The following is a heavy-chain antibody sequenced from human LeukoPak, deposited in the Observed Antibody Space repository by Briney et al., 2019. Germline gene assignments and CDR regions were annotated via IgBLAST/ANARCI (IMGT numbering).Heavy chain of an antibody. Sequence: GGSLRLSCAVSGFSVTNNYMSWVRQAPGKGLEWVSVFYVGGATYYADSVKGRFTISRDNSENTLYLQMKSLRAEDTAVYYCAREMNYGDYFDYWGQGTLVTVSS. CDR3: AREMNYGDYFDY. V-gene: IGHV3-53*01. J-gene: IGHJ4*02. D-gene: IGHD4-17*01. CDR2: FYVGGAT. CDR1: GFSVTNNY.